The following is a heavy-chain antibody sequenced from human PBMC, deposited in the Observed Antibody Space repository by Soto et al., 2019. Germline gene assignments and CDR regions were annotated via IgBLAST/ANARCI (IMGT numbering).Heavy chain of an antibody. Sequence: ASVKVSCKASGYTFTSYCIHWVRQAPGQRLEWMGWINAANGDTKYSPKFQGRVTITRDTSASTAYMELSSLRSEDTAVYYCVRRHVSATGIDWFDPWGQGTLVTVSS. V-gene: IGHV1-3*01. CDR2: INAANGDT. CDR3: VRRHVSATGIDWFDP. D-gene: IGHD6-13*01. CDR1: GYTFTSYC. J-gene: IGHJ5*02.